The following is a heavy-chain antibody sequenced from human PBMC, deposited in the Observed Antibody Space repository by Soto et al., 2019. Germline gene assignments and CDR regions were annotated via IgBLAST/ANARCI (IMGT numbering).Heavy chain of an antibody. CDR1: GFTFTSSA. V-gene: IGHV1-58*01. CDR3: AAAGDYATNYYYYYGMDV. CDR2: IVVGSGNT. Sequence: ASVKVSCKASGFTFTSSAVQWVRQARGQRLEWIGWIVVGSGNTNYAQKFQERVTITRDMSTSTAYMELSSLRSEDTAVYYCAAAGDYATNYYYYYGMDVWGQGTTVTVSS. J-gene: IGHJ6*02. D-gene: IGHD4-17*01.